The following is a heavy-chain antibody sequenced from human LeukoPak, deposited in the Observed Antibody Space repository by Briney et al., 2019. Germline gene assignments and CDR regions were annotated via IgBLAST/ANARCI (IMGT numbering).Heavy chain of an antibody. Sequence: GGSLRLSCVASGFTFNNAWMSWVRQAPGKGLEWVVRIKSKTDGGTTDYAAPVRGRFSISRDDSKNTVYLQMNSLKTEDTAVYYCTAERGSYYVFWGQGTLVTVSS. CDR3: TAERGSYYVF. CDR2: IKSKTDGGTT. CDR1: GFTFNNAW. J-gene: IGHJ4*02. V-gene: IGHV3-15*01. D-gene: IGHD1-26*01.